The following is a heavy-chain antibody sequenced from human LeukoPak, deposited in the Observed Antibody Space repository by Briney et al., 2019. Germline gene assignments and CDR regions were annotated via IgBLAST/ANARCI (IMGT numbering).Heavy chain of an antibody. CDR2: INHSGST. CDR1: GGSFSGYY. V-gene: IGHV4-34*01. Sequence: SETLSLTCAVYGGSFSGYYWSWIRQPPGKGLEWIGEINHSGSTNYNPSLKSRVTISVDTSKNQFSLKLSSVTAADTAVYYCASSSNHRVSDAFDIWGQGTMVTVSS. J-gene: IGHJ3*02. CDR3: ASSSNHRVSDAFDI. D-gene: IGHD4-11*01.